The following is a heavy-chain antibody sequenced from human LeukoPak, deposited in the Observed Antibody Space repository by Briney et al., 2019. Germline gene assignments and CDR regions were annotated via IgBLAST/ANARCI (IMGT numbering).Heavy chain of an antibody. D-gene: IGHD3-3*01. CDR2: INHSRST. CDR3: ARASGFGNNFDY. CDR1: GGSFSGYY. J-gene: IGHJ4*02. V-gene: IGHV4-34*01. Sequence: SETLSLTCAVYGGSFSGYYWSWIRQPPGKGLEWIGEINHSRSTNYNPSLKSRVTISVDTSKNQFSLKLSSVTAADTAVYYCARASGFGNNFDYWGQGTLVTVSS.